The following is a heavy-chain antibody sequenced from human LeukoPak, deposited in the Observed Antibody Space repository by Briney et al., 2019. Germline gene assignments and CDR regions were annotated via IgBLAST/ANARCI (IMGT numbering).Heavy chain of an antibody. J-gene: IGHJ6*02. CDR3: ARDSSIANYYYYYGMDV. CDR2: IYYSRST. CDR1: GGSISSGGYY. V-gene: IGHV4-31*03. Sequence: TLSLTCTVSGGSISSGGYYWSWIRQHPGKVLEWIGYIYYSRSTYYNPSLKSRVTISVDTSKNQFSLKLSSVTDADTAVYYCARDSSIANYYYYYGMDVWGQGTTVTVSS.